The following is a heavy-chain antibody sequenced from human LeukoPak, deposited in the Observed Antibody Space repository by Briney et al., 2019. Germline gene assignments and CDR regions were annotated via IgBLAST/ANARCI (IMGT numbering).Heavy chain of an antibody. J-gene: IGHJ4*02. Sequence: PSETLSLTCTVSGGSISSSSYYWGWIRQPPGKGLEWIGSIYYSGSTYYNPSLKSRVTISVDTSKNQFSLKLSSVTAADTAVYYCASQWGSSPTPNDYWGQGTLVTVSS. D-gene: IGHD6-6*01. CDR3: ASQWGSSPTPNDY. CDR2: IYYSGST. CDR1: GGSISSSSYY. V-gene: IGHV4-39*01.